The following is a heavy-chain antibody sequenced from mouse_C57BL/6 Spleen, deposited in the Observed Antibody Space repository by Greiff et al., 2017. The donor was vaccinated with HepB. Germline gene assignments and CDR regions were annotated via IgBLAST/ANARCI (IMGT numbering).Heavy chain of an antibody. V-gene: IGHV1-81*01. CDR1: GYTFTSYG. D-gene: IGHD1-1*01. J-gene: IGHJ2*01. CDR3: ARDGITTVVVFDY. CDR2: IYPRSGNT. Sequence: VQLQQSGAELARPGASVKLSCKASGYTFTSYGISWVKQRTGQGLEWIGEIYPRSGNTYYNEKFKGKATLTADKSSSTAYMELRSLKSEYSAVYFCARDGITTVVVFDYWGQGTTLTVSS.